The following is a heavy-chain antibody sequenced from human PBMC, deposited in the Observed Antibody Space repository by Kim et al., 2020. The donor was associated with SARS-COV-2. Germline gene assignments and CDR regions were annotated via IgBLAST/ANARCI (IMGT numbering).Heavy chain of an antibody. D-gene: IGHD4-17*01. CDR2: IYYSGYT. V-gene: IGHV4-39*01. J-gene: IGHJ4*02. Sequence: SETLSLTCTVSGGSISSNNYYWGWIRQPPGKGLEWIASIYYSGYTYYNPSLKSRVIISVDTSKNQFSLKLSSVTAADTAVYYCARHLTTVVTPVDYWGQGTLVTVSS. CDR1: GGSISSNNYY. CDR3: ARHLTTVVTPVDY.